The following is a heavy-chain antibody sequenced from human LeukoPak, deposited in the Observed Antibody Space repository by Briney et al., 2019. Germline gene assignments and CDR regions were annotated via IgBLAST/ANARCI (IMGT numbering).Heavy chain of an antibody. J-gene: IGHJ4*02. Sequence: ASVKVSCKASGGTFSSYAISWVRQAPGQGLEWMGGIIPIFGTANYAQKFQGRVTITADESTSTAYMELSSLRSEDTAVYYCARVPLSSSRYGPVLDYWGQGTLVTVSS. D-gene: IGHD6-13*01. CDR3: ARVPLSSSRYGPVLDY. V-gene: IGHV1-69*01. CDR1: GGTFSSYA. CDR2: IIPIFGTA.